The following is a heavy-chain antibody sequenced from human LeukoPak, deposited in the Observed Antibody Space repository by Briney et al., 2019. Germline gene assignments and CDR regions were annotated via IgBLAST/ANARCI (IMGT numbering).Heavy chain of an antibody. CDR2: ISGSGGST. Sequence: GGSLRLSCAASGFTFSSYAMSWVRQAPGKGLEWVSAISGSGGSTYYADSVKGRFTTSRDNSKNTLYLQMNSLRAEDTAVYYCAKELLRFLEWFYGMDVWGQGTTVTVSS. D-gene: IGHD3-3*01. J-gene: IGHJ6*02. V-gene: IGHV3-23*01. CDR1: GFTFSSYA. CDR3: AKELLRFLEWFYGMDV.